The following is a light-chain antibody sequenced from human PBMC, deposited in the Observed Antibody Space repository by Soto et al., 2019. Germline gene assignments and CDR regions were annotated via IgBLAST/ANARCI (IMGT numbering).Light chain of an antibody. Sequence: AIRMTQSPPSFSASTGDRVTITCRASQDISSDLAWYQQKPGKAPKPLIYAASTLQSGVPSRFSGSGSGTYFTLTISCLQSEDFATYYCQQYNSYPRTFGQGTKVEI. CDR3: QQYNSYPRT. CDR2: AAS. CDR1: QDISSD. J-gene: IGKJ1*01. V-gene: IGKV1-8*01.